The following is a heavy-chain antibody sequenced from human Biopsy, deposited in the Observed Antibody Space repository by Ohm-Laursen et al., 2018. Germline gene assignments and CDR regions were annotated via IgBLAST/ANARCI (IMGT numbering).Heavy chain of an antibody. D-gene: IGHD3-10*01. CDR2: IYHTGIT. Sequence: SDTLSLTCTVTDGSISNIINYWGWIRQPLGKGLEWLGSIYHTGITDYNPSLKSRVTISVGTSNNQFSLKLSSLTAADTAVYYCARHSFGSGRDFWGQGTLVTVSS. J-gene: IGHJ4*02. CDR1: DGSISNIINY. CDR3: ARHSFGSGRDF. V-gene: IGHV4-39*01.